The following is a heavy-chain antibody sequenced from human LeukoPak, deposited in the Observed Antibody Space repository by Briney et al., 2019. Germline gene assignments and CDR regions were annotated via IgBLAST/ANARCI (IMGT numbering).Heavy chain of an antibody. J-gene: IGHJ4*02. CDR1: GFTFSSCA. CDR3: ANYYYDSSGYPGPLEY. D-gene: IGHD3-22*01. Sequence: TGGSLRLSCAASGFTFSSCAMSWVRQAPEKGLEWVSAISGSGGSTYFADSVKGRFTISRDNSKNTLYLEMNSLRAEDTAVYYCANYYYDSSGYPGPLEYWGQGTLVTVSS. CDR2: ISGSGGST. V-gene: IGHV3-23*01.